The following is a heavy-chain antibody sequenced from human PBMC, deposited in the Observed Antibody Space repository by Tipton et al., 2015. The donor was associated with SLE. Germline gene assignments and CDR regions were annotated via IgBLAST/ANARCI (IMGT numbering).Heavy chain of an antibody. J-gene: IGHJ3*02. CDR2: SLYRGAT. CDR1: GYSISRGFY. CDR3: ARDLSSRLIIVVVAAFDI. V-gene: IGHV4-38-2*02. Sequence: TLSLTCNVSGYSISRGFYWARIRQAPGKGLEWIGSSLYRGATHYNPSLESRVSISFDTSRNEFSLRLTSVTAADTAVYYCARDLSSRLIIVVVAAFDIWGQGTTVIVSS. D-gene: IGHD3-22*01.